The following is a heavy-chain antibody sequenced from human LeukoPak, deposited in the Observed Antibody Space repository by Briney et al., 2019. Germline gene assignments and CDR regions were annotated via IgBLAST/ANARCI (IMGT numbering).Heavy chain of an antibody. D-gene: IGHD3-10*01. CDR2: INHSGST. CDR3: ARDSYYYGSGSPAMDV. J-gene: IGHJ6*03. V-gene: IGHV4-34*01. Sequence: SETLSLTCAVYGGSFSGYYWSWIRQPPGKGLEWIGEINHSGSTNYNPSLKSRVTMSVDTSKNQFSLKLSSVTAADTAVYYCARDSYYYGSGSPAMDVWGKGTTVTISS. CDR1: GGSFSGYY.